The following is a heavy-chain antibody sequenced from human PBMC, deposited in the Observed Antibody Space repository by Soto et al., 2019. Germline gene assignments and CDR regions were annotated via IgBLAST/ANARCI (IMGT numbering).Heavy chain of an antibody. J-gene: IGHJ5*02. V-gene: IGHV1-18*01. Sequence: ASVKVSCKASGYTFTSYGISWVRQAPGQGLEWMGWISAYNGNTNNAQKLQGRVTMTTDTSTSTAYMELRSLRSDDTAVYYCAMSRRHNWFDPWGQGTLVTVSS. CDR3: AMSRRHNWFDP. CDR1: GYTFTSYG. CDR2: ISAYNGNT.